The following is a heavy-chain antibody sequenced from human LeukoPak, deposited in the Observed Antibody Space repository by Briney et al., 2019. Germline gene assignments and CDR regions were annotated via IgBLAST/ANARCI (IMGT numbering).Heavy chain of an antibody. V-gene: IGHV1-3*03. CDR1: GYTFTSYA. CDR3: ARAAGEQQLPDY. J-gene: IGHJ4*02. Sequence: ASVKVSCKASGYTFTSYAMHWVRQAPGQRLEWMGWINAGNGNTKYSQEFQGRVTITRDTSASTAYMELSSLRSEDMAVYYCARAAGEQQLPDYWGQGTLVTVSS. CDR2: INAGNGNT. D-gene: IGHD6-13*01.